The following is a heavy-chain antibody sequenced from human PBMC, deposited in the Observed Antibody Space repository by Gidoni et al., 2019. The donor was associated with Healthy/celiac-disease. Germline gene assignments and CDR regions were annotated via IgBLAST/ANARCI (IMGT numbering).Heavy chain of an antibody. D-gene: IGHD3-10*01. CDR2: ISYDESNK. CDR1: GFTFSGYG. Sequence: QVQLVESGGGVVQPGRSLRLSCAASGFTFSGYGMHWVRQAPGKGLEGVAVISYDESNKYYADSVRGRFTISRDNSENTLNLQMNSLRTEDTALYYCAKDGYGDFDYWGQGPLVTVSS. J-gene: IGHJ4*02. V-gene: IGHV3-30*18. CDR3: AKDGYGDFDY.